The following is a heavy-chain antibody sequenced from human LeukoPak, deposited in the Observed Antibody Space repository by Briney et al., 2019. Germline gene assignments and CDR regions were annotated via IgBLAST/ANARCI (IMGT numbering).Heavy chain of an antibody. V-gene: IGHV3-74*01. J-gene: IGHJ6*02. CDR3: AKAEPSPYDILTGYSYYYYGMDV. CDR1: GFTFSSYW. CDR2: INSDGSST. Sequence: GGSLRLSCAASGFTFSSYWMHWVRQAPGKGLVWVSRINSDGSSTSYADSVKGRFTISRDNSKNTLYLQMNSLRAEDTAVYYCAKAEPSPYDILTGYSYYYYGMDVWGQGTTVTVSS. D-gene: IGHD3-9*01.